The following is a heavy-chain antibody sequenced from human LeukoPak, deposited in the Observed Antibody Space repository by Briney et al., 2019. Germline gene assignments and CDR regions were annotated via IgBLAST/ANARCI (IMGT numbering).Heavy chain of an antibody. CDR3: ARDADSGYDY. D-gene: IGHD5-12*01. CDR1: GFTFRYYA. J-gene: IGHJ4*02. Sequence: GGSLRLSCAASGFTFRYYAMHWVRQAPGKGLEWVAVISYDGSNKYYADSVKGRFTISRDNSKNTLYLQMNSLRAGDTAVYYCARDADSGYDYWGQGTLVTVSS. V-gene: IGHV3-30-3*01. CDR2: ISYDGSNK.